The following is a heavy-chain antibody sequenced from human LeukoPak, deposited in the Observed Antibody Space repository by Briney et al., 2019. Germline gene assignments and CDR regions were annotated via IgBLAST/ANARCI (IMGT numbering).Heavy chain of an antibody. CDR2: IKQDGSEK. J-gene: IGHJ3*02. CDR3: ARPICSSTSCFDAFDI. D-gene: IGHD2-2*01. V-gene: IGHV3-7*01. CDR1: GFTFSSYW. Sequence: TGGSLRLSCAASGFTFSSYWMSWVRQAPGKGLEWVANIKQDGSEKYYVDSVKGRFTISRDNAKNSLYLQMNSLRAEDTAVYYCARPICSSTSCFDAFDIWGQGTMVTVSS.